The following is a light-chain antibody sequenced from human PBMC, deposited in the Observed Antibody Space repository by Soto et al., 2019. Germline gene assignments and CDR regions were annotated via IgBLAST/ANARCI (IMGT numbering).Light chain of an antibody. Sequence: EIVLTQSPATLSLSPGERATLSCRASQSVSSYLAWYQQKPGQAPRLLIYDASNRSTGIPARFSGRGSGTDFTLTISCLESEDFAVYYCQQRNSWPLTFGGGTKVEMK. CDR2: DAS. V-gene: IGKV3-11*01. CDR1: QSVSSY. CDR3: QQRNSWPLT. J-gene: IGKJ4*01.